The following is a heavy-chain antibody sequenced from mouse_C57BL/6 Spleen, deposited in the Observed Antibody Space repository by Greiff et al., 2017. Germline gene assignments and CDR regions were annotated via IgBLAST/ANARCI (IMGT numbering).Heavy chain of an antibody. CDR3: ARWGDY. J-gene: IGHJ4*01. Sequence: QVQLQQSGPELVKPGASVKLSCTASGYAFSSSWMYWVKQRPGKGLEWIGRNYPGDGDTNYNGKFKGKATLTADKSSSTAYMQLSGLTSEDSAVYFCARWGDYWGQGTSVTVSS. V-gene: IGHV1-82*01. CDR1: GYAFSSSW. CDR2: NYPGDGDT.